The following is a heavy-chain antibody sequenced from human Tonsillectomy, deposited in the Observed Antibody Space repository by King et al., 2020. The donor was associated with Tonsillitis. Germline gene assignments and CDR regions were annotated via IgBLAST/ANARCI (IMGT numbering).Heavy chain of an antibody. CDR3: AKDSKWGVDH. Sequence: QLVESGGGVVQPGGSLRLSCAASGFTFSTYNMHWVRQAPGKGLEWVAFLVHDGSDNYYADSVKGRFTISRDNSKNTLYLQMNSLRAEDTAVYYCAKDSKWGVDHWGQGTLVTVSS. CDR2: LVHDGSDN. CDR1: GFTFSTYN. J-gene: IGHJ4*02. V-gene: IGHV3-30*02. D-gene: IGHD1-26*01.